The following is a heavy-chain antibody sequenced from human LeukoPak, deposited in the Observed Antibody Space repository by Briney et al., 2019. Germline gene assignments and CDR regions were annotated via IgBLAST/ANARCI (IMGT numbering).Heavy chain of an antibody. CDR3: ARAGDGSAADY. CDR1: GGTFSSYA. V-gene: IGHV1-69*04. Sequence: ASVTVSFKASGGTFSSYAISWVRQAPGQGVEWMGRIIPILGIANYAQKFQGRVTITADKSTSTAYMELSSLRSEDTAVYYCARAGDGSAADYWGQGTLVTVSS. J-gene: IGHJ4*02. D-gene: IGHD3-10*01. CDR2: IIPILGIA.